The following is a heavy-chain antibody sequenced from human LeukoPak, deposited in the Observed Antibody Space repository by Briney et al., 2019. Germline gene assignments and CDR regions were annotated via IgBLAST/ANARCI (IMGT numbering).Heavy chain of an antibody. J-gene: IGHJ5*02. CDR1: GGSISSSSYY. CDR2: IYYSGST. Sequence: SETLSLTCTVSGGSISSSSYYWGWIRQPPWKGLEWIGSIYYSGSTYYNPSLKSRVTISVDTSKNQFSLKLSSVTAADTAVYYCARDLGKYYDILTGYPPYNWFDPWGQGTLVTVSS. V-gene: IGHV4-39*07. D-gene: IGHD3-9*01. CDR3: ARDLGKYYDILTGYPPYNWFDP.